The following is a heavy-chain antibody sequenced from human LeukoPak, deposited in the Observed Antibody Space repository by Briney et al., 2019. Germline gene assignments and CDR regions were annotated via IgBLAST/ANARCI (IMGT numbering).Heavy chain of an antibody. V-gene: IGHV4-34*01. D-gene: IGHD3-22*01. CDR2: INHSGST. CDR1: GGSISSYY. CDR3: ARGLPGGDYYDSSGYDY. Sequence: SETLSLTCTVSGGSISSYYWSWIRPPPGKGLEWIGEINHSGSTNYNPSLKSRVTISVDTSKNQFSLKLSSVTAADTAVYYCARGLPGGDYYDSSGYDYWGQGTLVTVSS. J-gene: IGHJ4*02.